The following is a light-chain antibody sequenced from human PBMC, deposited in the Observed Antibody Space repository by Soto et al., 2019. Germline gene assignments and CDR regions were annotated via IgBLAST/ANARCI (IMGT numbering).Light chain of an antibody. Sequence: EIVMTQSPATLSVSPGERATLSCRASQTVSSNLAWYQQKPGQAPRLLIYGASTRATGIPARFSGSGSATEFTLTINRLQSEDFAVYYCQQYNSWPLTFGGGTKVEIK. CDR1: QTVSSN. CDR3: QQYNSWPLT. V-gene: IGKV3-15*01. CDR2: GAS. J-gene: IGKJ4*01.